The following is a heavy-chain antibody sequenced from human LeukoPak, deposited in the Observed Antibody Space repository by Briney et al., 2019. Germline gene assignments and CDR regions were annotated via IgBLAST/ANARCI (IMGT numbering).Heavy chain of an antibody. CDR1: GFTFSSYA. J-gene: IGHJ4*02. Sequence: GGSLRLSCAASGFTFSSYAMSWVRQAPGKGLEWVSAVSDSGSSTYYADSVKGRFTISRDNSKNTLYLQMNSLRADDTAVYHCAKQDIRSSGWYDWGQGTLVTVSS. CDR3: AKQDIRSSGWYD. D-gene: IGHD6-13*01. V-gene: IGHV3-23*01. CDR2: VSDSGSST.